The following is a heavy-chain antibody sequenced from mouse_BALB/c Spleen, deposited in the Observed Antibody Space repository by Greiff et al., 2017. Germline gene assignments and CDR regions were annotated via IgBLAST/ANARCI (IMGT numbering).Heavy chain of an antibody. J-gene: IGHJ4*01. V-gene: IGHV1-5*01. CDR1: GYTFTSYW. CDR2: IYPGNSDT. CDR3: TRGGTMITTDAMDY. Sequence: VQLQQSGTVLARPGASVKMSCKASGYTFTSYWMHWVKQRPGQGLEWIGAIYPGNSDTSYNQKFKGKAKLTAVTSTSTAYMELSSLTNEDSAVYYCTRGGTMITTDAMDYWGQGTSVTVSS. D-gene: IGHD2-4*01.